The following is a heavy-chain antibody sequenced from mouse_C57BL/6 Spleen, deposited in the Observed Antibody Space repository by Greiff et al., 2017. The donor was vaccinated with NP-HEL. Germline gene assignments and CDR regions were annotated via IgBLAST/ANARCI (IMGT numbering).Heavy chain of an antibody. CDR3: ARDYYSNYGDAMDY. CDR2: ISYDGSN. V-gene: IGHV3-6*01. D-gene: IGHD2-5*01. CDR1: GYSITSGYY. J-gene: IGHJ4*01. Sequence: EVQLQESGPGLVKPSQSLSLTCSVTGYSITSGYYWNWIRQFPGNKLEWMGYISYDGSNNYNPSLKNRISITRDTSKNQFFLKLNSVTTEDTATYYCARDYYSNYGDAMDYWGQGTSVTVSS.